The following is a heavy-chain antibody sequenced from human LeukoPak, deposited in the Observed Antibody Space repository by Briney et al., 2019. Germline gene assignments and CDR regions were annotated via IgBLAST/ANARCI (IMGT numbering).Heavy chain of an antibody. V-gene: IGHV5-51*01. CDR2: IYPGDSET. CDR1: GYSFTTYW. J-gene: IGHJ6*02. D-gene: IGHD3-3*01. Sequence: GESLKISCKGSGYSFTTYWIAWVRQMPGKGLEWMGIIYPGDSETRYSPSFQGQVTISADKSISSVYLQWSGLKASDSATYYCARRSTIFYGMDVWGQGTTVAVSS. CDR3: ARRSTIFYGMDV.